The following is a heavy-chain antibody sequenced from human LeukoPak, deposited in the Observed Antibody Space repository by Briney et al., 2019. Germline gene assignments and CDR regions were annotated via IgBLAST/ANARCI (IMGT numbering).Heavy chain of an antibody. CDR1: GGSISNYY. CDR3: ARLQGREDNYLDS. Sequence: KPSETLSLTCTVSGGSISNYYWSWLRQPPGKGLEWIGYISYSGSTNYNPSLKTLKSRVTFSVDTSKNQFSLTLSSVTAADTAVYYCARLQGREDNYLDSWGQGALVTVSS. V-gene: IGHV4-59*08. J-gene: IGHJ4*02. CDR2: ISYSGST. D-gene: IGHD2-15*01.